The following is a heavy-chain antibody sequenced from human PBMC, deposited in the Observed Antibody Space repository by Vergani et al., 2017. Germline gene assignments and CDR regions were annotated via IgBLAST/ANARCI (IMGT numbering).Heavy chain of an antibody. CDR2: IYTSGST. CDR3: ARDDPVGGNMLY. J-gene: IGHJ4*02. Sequence: QVQLQESGPGLVKPSQTLSLTCTVSGGSISSGSYYWSWIRQPAGKGLEWIGRIYTSGSTNYNPSLQSRVTISVDTSKNQFSLKLSSVTAADTAVYYCARDDPVGGNMLYWGQGTLVTVSA. CDR1: GGSISSGSYY. V-gene: IGHV4-61*02. D-gene: IGHD4-23*01.